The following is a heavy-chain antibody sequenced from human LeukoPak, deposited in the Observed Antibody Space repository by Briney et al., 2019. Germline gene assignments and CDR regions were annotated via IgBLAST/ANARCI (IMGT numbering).Heavy chain of an antibody. CDR2: IYNSGST. J-gene: IGHJ4*02. CDR1: GGSISSSSYY. Sequence: VKPSETLSLTCTVSGGSISSSSYYWGWIRQPPGKGLEWIGSIYNSGSTYYNPSLKSRVTISVDTSKNQFSLKLSSVTAADTAVYYCARLGIVVVPAAMLALDYFDYWGQGTLVTVSS. CDR3: ARLGIVVVPAAMLALDYFDY. D-gene: IGHD2-2*03. V-gene: IGHV4-39*01.